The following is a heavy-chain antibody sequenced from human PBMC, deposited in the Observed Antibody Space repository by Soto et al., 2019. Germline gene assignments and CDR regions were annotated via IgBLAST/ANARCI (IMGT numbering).Heavy chain of an antibody. Sequence: QVQLVESGGGLVKPGGSLRLSCAASGFTFSDYYMSWIRQAPGKGLEWLSYISSSSTYINYADSVKGRFTISRDNTXKSLYLQMNRLRAEDTAVYYCAKEGPGSSNWYVDSWGQGTLVTVSS. CDR1: GFTFSDYY. CDR2: ISSSSTYI. D-gene: IGHD6-13*01. V-gene: IGHV3-11*05. J-gene: IGHJ4*02. CDR3: AKEGPGSSNWYVDS.